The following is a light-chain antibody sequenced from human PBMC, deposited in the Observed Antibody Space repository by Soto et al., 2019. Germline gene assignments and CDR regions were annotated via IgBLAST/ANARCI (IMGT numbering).Light chain of an antibody. J-gene: IGLJ2*01. CDR2: DVN. V-gene: IGLV2-14*03. Sequence: QSVLTQPASVSGSPGQSITISCTGTRSDICAHNFVSWYQQHPGEAPKLTLYDVNIRPSGVSNRFSGSKSGNTASLTISGLQAEDEADYYCTSWTTSTTMIFGGGTKLTVL. CDR3: TSWTTSTTMI. CDR1: RSDICAHNF.